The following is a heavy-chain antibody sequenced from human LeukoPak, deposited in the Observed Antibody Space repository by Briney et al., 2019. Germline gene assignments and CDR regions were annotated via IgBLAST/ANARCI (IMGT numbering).Heavy chain of an antibody. J-gene: IGHJ6*02. CDR2: IYYSGST. Sequence: SETLSLTCTVSGGSISSYYWSWIRQPPGKGLEWIGYIYYSGSTNYNPSLKSRVTISVDTSKNQFSLKLSSVTAADTAVYYCARDVVGATRYYGMDVWAKGPRSPSP. CDR1: GGSISSYY. CDR3: ARDVVGATRYYGMDV. V-gene: IGHV4-59*01. D-gene: IGHD1-26*01.